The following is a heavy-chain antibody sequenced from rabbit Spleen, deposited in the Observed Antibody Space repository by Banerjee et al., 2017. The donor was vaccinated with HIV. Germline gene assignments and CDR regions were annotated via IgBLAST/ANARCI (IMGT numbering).Heavy chain of an antibody. CDR3: ARNFDL. CDR1: GFSFSAVHW. V-gene: IGHV1S45*01. Sequence: QQQLEESGGGLVRPEGSLKLSCTASGFSFSAVHWIYWVRQALGKGLEWIGTIYAGSTGTIDFASWAKGRFTISKTSSTTVTLQMTSLTAADTATYFCARNFDLWGPGTLVTVS. J-gene: IGHJ4*01. CDR2: IYAGSTGTI.